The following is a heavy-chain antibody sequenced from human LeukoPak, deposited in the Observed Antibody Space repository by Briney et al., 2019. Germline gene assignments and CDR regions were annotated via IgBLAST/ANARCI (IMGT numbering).Heavy chain of an antibody. V-gene: IGHV3-48*02. CDR1: GFTFSDYA. CDR2: ISSSSSTI. J-gene: IGHJ6*02. Sequence: GGSLRLSCAASGFTFSDYAMDWVRQAPGKGLEWVSYISSSSSTIYYADSVKGRFTISRDNAKNSLYLQMNSLRDEDTAVYYCASRVYYDFWSGYYRDYYYGMDVWGQGTTVTVSS. D-gene: IGHD3-3*01. CDR3: ASRVYYDFWSGYYRDYYYGMDV.